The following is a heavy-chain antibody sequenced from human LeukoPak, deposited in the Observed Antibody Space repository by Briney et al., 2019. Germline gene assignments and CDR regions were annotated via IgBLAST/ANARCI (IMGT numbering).Heavy chain of an antibody. CDR2: IYYSGST. CDR3: ARLAQNHYDFWSGYSGFGGAFDI. D-gene: IGHD3-3*01. J-gene: IGHJ3*02. CDR1: GGSISSSSYY. Sequence: SETLSLTCTVSGGSISSSSYYWGWIRQPPGKGLEWIGSIYYSGSTYYNPSLKSRVTISVDTSKNQFSLKLSSVTAADTAVYYCARLAQNHYDFWSGYSGFGGAFDIWGQGTMVTVSS. V-gene: IGHV4-39*01.